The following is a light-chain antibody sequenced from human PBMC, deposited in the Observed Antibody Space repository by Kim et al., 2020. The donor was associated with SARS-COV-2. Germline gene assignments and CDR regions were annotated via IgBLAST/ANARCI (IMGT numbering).Light chain of an antibody. Sequence: DIQLTQSPSSLSAFAGDRVTITCRTSQPISKFLNWYHHKPGKAPKLLIFAASSLHSGVPSRFSGSGSGTDFSLTINNLQPEDFAIYYCQQSYNAPYTFGRGTKLEI. J-gene: IGKJ2*01. CDR2: AAS. V-gene: IGKV1-39*01. CDR3: QQSYNAPYT. CDR1: QPISKF.